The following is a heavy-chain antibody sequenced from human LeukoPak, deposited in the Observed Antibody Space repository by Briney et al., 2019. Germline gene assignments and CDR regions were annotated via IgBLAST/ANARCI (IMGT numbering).Heavy chain of an antibody. V-gene: IGHV1-8*03. CDR3: ARFGGGATKDDRLDY. J-gene: IGHJ4*02. D-gene: IGHD3-16*01. Sequence: RASVKVSCKASGYIFTTYDINWVRLAPGQGLEWMAWMNPNTGNTGFAQKFQGRVTVSRNTDISTAYMELNSLRSEDTAVYYCARFGGGATKDDRLDYWGQGTLVTVSS. CDR2: MNPNTGNT. CDR1: GYIFTTYD.